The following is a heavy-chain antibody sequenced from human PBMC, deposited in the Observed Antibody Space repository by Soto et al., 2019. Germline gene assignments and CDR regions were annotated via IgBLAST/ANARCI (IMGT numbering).Heavy chain of an antibody. Sequence: ASVKVSCKASGFTFTSSAFQWVRQARGQRLEWIGWIAVGSGYTNYAQRFQDRVTLTRDMSTATTYMELSRLRADDTAIYYCATDTGDIEVVPATTWGQGTLVTVSS. CDR2: IAVGSGYT. D-gene: IGHD2-15*01. J-gene: IGHJ4*02. CDR1: GFTFTSSA. CDR3: ATDTGDIEVVPATT. V-gene: IGHV1-58*01.